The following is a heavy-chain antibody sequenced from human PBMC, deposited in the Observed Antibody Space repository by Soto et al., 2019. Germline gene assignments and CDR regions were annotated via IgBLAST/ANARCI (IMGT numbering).Heavy chain of an antibody. D-gene: IGHD4-4*01. CDR1: GFTFSSYG. V-gene: IGHV3-30*18. CDR2: ISYDGSNK. CDR3: AKDLGDYSNYELGLLNYYYYYGMDV. Sequence: GGSLRLSCAASGFTFSSYGMHWVRQAPGKGLEWVAVISYDGSNKYYADSVKGRFTISRDNSKNTLYLQMNSLRAEDTAVYYCAKDLGDYSNYELGLLNYYYYYGMDVWGQGTTVTVSS. J-gene: IGHJ6*02.